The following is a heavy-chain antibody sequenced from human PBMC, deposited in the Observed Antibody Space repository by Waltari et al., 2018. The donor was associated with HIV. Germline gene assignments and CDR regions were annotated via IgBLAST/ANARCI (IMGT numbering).Heavy chain of an antibody. CDR3: ALINLTPSYGMDV. V-gene: IGHV3-9*01. J-gene: IGHJ6*02. Sequence: EVQLVESGGGLVQPGRSLRLSCAASGFTFDDYAMHWVRQAPGKGLEWVAGIRWNSRSIGYADSVKGRFTISRDNAKNSLYLQMNSLRAEDTALYYCALINLTPSYGMDVWGQGTTVTVSS. CDR1: GFTFDDYA. CDR2: IRWNSRSI.